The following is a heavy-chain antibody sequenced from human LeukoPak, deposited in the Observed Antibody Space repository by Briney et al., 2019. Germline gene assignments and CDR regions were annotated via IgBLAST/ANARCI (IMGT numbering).Heavy chain of an antibody. CDR1: GGTFSSYA. V-gene: IGHV1-69*13. Sequence: ASVKASCKASGGTFSSYAISWVRQAPGQGLEWMGEIIPIFGTANYAQKFQGRVTITADESTSTAYMELSSLRSEDTAVYYCARDKLEYYYGSSWGQGTLVTVSS. J-gene: IGHJ4*02. CDR2: IIPIFGTA. CDR3: ARDKLEYYYGSS. D-gene: IGHD3-10*01.